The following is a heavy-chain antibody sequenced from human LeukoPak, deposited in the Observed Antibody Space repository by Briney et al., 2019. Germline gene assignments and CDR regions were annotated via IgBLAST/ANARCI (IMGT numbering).Heavy chain of an antibody. CDR1: GFTFSSYG. CDR2: ISYDGSNK. CDR3: AKETRVAGFDY. D-gene: IGHD6-19*01. V-gene: IGHV3-30*18. J-gene: IGHJ4*02. Sequence: GGSLRLSCAASGFTFSSYGMHWVRQAPGKGLEWVAVISYDGSNKYYADSVKGRFTISRDSSKNTLYLQMNSLRAEDTAVYYCAKETRVAGFDYWGQGTLVTVSS.